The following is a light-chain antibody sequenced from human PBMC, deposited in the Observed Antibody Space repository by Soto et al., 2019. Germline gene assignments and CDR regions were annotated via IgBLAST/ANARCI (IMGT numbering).Light chain of an antibody. J-gene: IGKJ4*01. CDR2: AAS. CDR3: QQSYSTPLR. CDR1: QSISSY. V-gene: IGKV1-39*01. Sequence: DIQMTQSPSSLSASVGDRVTITCRASQSISSYLNWYQQKPGKAPKLLIYAASSLQSGVPSRFSGSGSGTEFTLTISSLQPEDFATYYCQQSYSTPLRFGGGTKVEIK.